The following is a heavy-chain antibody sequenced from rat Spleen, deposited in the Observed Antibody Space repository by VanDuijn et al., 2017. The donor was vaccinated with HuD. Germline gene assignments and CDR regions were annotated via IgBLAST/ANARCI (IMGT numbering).Heavy chain of an antibody. CDR3: VRSGTGWELRYFDH. CDR2: ISYSGSS. CDR1: GYSITSNY. Sequence: EVQLQESGPGLVKPSQSISLTCSVTGYSITSNYWGWIRKFPGNEMEWIGHISYSGSSNYHPSLKSRISFSRDTSRNQFFLQFNSVTTEDTATYYCVRSGTGWELRYFDHWGQGVMVTVSS. D-gene: IGHD5-1*01. V-gene: IGHV3-1*01. J-gene: IGHJ2*01.